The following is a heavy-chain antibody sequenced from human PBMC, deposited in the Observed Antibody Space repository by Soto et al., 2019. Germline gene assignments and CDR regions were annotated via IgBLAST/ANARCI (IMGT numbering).Heavy chain of an antibody. Sequence: QVQLVQSGAEVKKPGASVKVSCKASGYSFTSYGISWVRQAPGQGLEWMGWISAYNGNTNYAQKLKGRVNMTADTSTSTAYSERRSLRYDHKAGYYCARDNECGESDGWCQATNVSLSS. CDR3: ARDNECGESDG. J-gene: IGHJ6*02. CDR2: ISAYNGNT. V-gene: IGHV1-18*01. D-gene: IGHD3-10*01. CDR1: GYSFTSYG.